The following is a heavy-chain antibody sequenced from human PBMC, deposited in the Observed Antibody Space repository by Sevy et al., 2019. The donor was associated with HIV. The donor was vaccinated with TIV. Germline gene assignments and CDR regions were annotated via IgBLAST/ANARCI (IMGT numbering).Heavy chain of an antibody. V-gene: IGHV3-9*01. CDR1: GFTFDDYA. D-gene: IGHD6-13*01. CDR3: AKVSSSSWPDY. CDR2: ISWNSGSI. Sequence: GGSLRLSCAASGFTFDDYAMHWVRQAPGKGLEWVSGISWNSGSIGYADSVKGRFTISRDNAKNSLYLQMNSLRAEDTAWYYCAKVSSSSWPDYWGQGTLVTVSS. J-gene: IGHJ4*02.